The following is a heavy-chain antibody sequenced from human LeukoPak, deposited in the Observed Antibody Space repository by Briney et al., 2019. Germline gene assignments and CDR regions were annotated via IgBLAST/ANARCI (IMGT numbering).Heavy chain of an antibody. J-gene: IGHJ5*02. V-gene: IGHV5-51*01. CDR3: ARRKFYDTYLDP. D-gene: IGHD2/OR15-2a*01. Sequence: GESLKISCKGPEYDFANYWIGWVRQTPGRGLEWMGIAHPATSIIHYGPSFLGQVTISFDRSLSTAYLQWTSPKASDSGMYFCARRKFYDTYLDPWGRGTLVTVSS. CDR1: EYDFANYW. CDR2: AHPATSII.